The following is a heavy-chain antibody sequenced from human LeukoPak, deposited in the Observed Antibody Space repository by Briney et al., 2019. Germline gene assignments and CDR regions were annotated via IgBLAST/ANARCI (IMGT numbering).Heavy chain of an antibody. CDR2: IYYSGST. V-gene: IGHV4-59*01. CDR1: GGSISSYY. D-gene: IGHD3-9*01. Sequence: SETLSLTCTVPGGSISSYYWSWIRQPPGKGLDWIGYIYYSGSTNYNPSLKSRVTISVDTSKNQFSLKLSSVPAADTAVYYCAATRAYYDILTGYYTDYFDYWGQGTLVTVSS. CDR3: AATRAYYDILTGYYTDYFDY. J-gene: IGHJ4*02.